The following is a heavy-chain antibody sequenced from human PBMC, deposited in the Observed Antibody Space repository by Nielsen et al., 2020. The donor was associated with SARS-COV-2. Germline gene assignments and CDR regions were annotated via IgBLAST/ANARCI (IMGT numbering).Heavy chain of an antibody. J-gene: IGHJ6*03. CDR3: ARDQAYCSSTSCSSYYYYYMDV. D-gene: IGHD2-2*01. Sequence: VRQAPGKGLEWVSVIYSGGSTYYADSVKGRFTISRDNAKNSLYLQMNSLRDEDTAVYYCARDQAYCSSTSCSSYYYYYMDVWGKGTTVTVSS. V-gene: IGHV3-53*01. CDR2: IYSGGST.